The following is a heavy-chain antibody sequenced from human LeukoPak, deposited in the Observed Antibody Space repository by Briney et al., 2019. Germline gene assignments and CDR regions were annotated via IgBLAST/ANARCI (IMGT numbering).Heavy chain of an antibody. Sequence: GASVKVSCKASGYTFTKYAINWVRQAPGQGLEWMGWITTDTGHPTYAQGFTGRFVFSLEISVTTAYLQVTSLEAEDTAMYYCAKAARYCSGGSCFSPRTFDIWGQGTMVTVS. V-gene: IGHV7-4-1*02. CDR2: ITTDTGHP. J-gene: IGHJ3*02. CDR3: AKAARYCSGGSCFSPRTFDI. D-gene: IGHD2-15*01. CDR1: GYTFTKYA.